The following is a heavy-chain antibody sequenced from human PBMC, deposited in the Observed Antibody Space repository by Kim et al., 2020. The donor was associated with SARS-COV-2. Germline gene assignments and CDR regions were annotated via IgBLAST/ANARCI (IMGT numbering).Heavy chain of an antibody. J-gene: IGHJ5*02. D-gene: IGHD3-10*01. CDR3: ARVYGSGSYNDHNWFDP. V-gene: IGHV4-59*01. Sequence: LKSRVTISVDTSKNQFSLKLSSVTAADTAVYYCARVYGSGSYNDHNWFDPWGQGTLVTVSS.